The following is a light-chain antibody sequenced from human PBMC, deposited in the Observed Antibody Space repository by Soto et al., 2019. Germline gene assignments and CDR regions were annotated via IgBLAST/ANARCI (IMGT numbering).Light chain of an antibody. CDR3: QQYGDGNSPRYS. Sequence: EIVLTQSPGTLSLSPGERVTLSCRASQSVNINYLAWYQQKPGQAPRLLSYGTSSRATGIPDRFSGSGSGTDFSLTISRLEPEDFAVYYCQQYGDGNSPRYSFGQGTKLEIK. CDR2: GTS. CDR1: QSVNINY. J-gene: IGKJ2*03. V-gene: IGKV3-20*01.